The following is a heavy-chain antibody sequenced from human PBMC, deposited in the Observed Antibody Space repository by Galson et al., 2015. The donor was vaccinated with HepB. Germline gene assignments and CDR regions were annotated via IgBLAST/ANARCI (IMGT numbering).Heavy chain of an antibody. J-gene: IGHJ4*02. CDR1: GDSVSSNSAA. V-gene: IGHV6-1*01. Sequence: CAISGDSVSSNSAAWNWMRQSPSRGLEWLGRTYYRSKWYNDYAVSVKSRITINPDTSKNQFSLQLNSVTPEDTAVYYCARDVEYRPRYSYGYGPNSYYFDYWGQGTLVTVSS. CDR2: TYYRSKWYN. D-gene: IGHD5-18*01. CDR3: ARDVEYRPRYSYGYGPNSYYFDY.